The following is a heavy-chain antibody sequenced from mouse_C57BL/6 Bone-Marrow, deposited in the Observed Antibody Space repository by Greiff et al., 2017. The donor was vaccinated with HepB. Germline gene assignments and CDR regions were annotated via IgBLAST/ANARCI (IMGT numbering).Heavy chain of an antibody. J-gene: IGHJ2*01. CDR2: IWSGGST. CDR3: AKNRYYGSSFYFDY. CDR1: GFSLTSYG. D-gene: IGHD1-1*01. V-gene: IGHV2-4*01. Sequence: VQLQESGPGLVQPSQSLSITCTVSGFSLTSYGVHWVRQPPGKGLEWLGVIWSGGSTDYNAAFISRLSISKDNSKSQVFFKMNSLQADDTAIYYCAKNRYYGSSFYFDYWGQGTTLTVSS.